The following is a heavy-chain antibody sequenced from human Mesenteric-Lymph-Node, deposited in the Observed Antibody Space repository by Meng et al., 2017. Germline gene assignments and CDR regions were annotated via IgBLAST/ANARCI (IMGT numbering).Heavy chain of an antibody. Sequence: ASVKVSCKASGYTFTSYYMHWVRQAPGQGLEWMGIINPSGGSTNYAQKFQGRVTMTTDTSTSTVYMELSSLRSDDTAVYYCARDSSYLERSWWFDPWGQGTLVTVSS. CDR2: INPSGGST. CDR3: ARDSSYLERSWWFDP. CDR1: GYTFTSYY. V-gene: IGHV1-46*01. J-gene: IGHJ5*02.